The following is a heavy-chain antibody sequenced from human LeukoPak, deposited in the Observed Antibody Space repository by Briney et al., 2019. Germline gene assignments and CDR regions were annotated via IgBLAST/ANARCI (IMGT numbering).Heavy chain of an antibody. D-gene: IGHD4-17*01. V-gene: IGHV1-69*05. CDR1: GYTFTSYD. CDR3: ARVTSYGDYFSYYYCMDV. CDR2: IIPIFGTA. Sequence: SVKVSCKASGYTFTSYDISWVRQAPGQGLEWMGGIIPIFGTANYAQKFQGRVTITTDESTSTAYMELSSLRSEDTAVYYCARVTSYGDYFSYYYCMDVWGKGTTVTVSS. J-gene: IGHJ6*03.